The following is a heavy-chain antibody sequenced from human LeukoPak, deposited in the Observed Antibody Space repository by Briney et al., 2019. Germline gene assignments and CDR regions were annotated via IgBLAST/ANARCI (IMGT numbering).Heavy chain of an antibody. D-gene: IGHD6-19*01. CDR3: ARVSSLITVAGTFDY. CDR2: IIPIFGTA. J-gene: IGHJ4*02. V-gene: IGHV1-69*05. CDR1: GGTFSSYA. Sequence: SVKVSCKASGGTFSSYAISWVRQAPGQGLEWMGRIIPIFGTANYAQKFQGRVTITTDESTSTAYMELSSLRAEDTTVYYCARVSSLITVAGTFDYWGQGTLVTVSS.